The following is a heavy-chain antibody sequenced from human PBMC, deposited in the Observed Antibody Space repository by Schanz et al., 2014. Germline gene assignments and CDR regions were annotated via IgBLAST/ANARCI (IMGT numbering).Heavy chain of an antibody. CDR3: ARGNYGMDV. CDR1: GFTFSDYY. CDR2: INGGGETT. V-gene: IGHV3-11*01. Sequence: QVHLVESGGGLVKPGGSLRLSCAASGFTFSDYYMTWIRQAPGKGLEWVSYINGGGETTYYADSVRGRFTISRDNAKNSLFLQMNSLRAEDTAKYYCARGNYGMDVWGQGTTXTVS. J-gene: IGHJ6*02.